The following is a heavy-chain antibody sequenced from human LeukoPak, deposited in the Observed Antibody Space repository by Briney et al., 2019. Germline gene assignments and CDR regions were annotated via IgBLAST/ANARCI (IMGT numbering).Heavy chain of an antibody. J-gene: IGHJ4*02. V-gene: IGHV3-21*01. Sequence: GGSLRLSCAASGFTFSSYSMNWVRQAPGKGLEWVSSISSSSSYIYYADSVKGRFTISRDNAKNSLYLQMNSLRAEDTAVYYCARGQPEMATITSSIDFDYWGQGTLVTVSS. D-gene: IGHD5-12*01. CDR1: GFTFSSYS. CDR2: ISSSSSYI. CDR3: ARGQPEMATITSSIDFDY.